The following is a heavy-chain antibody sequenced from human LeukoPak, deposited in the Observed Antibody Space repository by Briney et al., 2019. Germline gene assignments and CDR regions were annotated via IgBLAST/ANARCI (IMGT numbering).Heavy chain of an antibody. CDR3: ARVSARPNYYYYYMDV. Sequence: SETLSLTCTVSGDSVSSNRYSWGWIRQPPGKGLEFIGSIYDSGSTYDNPSLKSRVTVSIDTSKNQFSLKLSSVTAADTAVYYCARVSARPNYYYYYMDVWGKGTTVTVSS. CDR1: GDSVSSNRYS. D-gene: IGHD6-6*01. J-gene: IGHJ6*03. CDR2: IYDSGST. V-gene: IGHV4-39*07.